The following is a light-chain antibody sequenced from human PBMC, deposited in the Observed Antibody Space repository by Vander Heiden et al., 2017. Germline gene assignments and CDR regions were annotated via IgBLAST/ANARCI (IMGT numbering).Light chain of an antibody. CDR1: SSDVGGYNY. Sequence: QSALTQPASVSGSPGLSITISCTGTSSDVGGYNYVSWYQQHPGKAPKLMIYEVRNRPAGVSNRFSGSKSGNTASLTISGLQAEDEADYYCSSYTSSSTVFGTGTKVTVL. J-gene: IGLJ1*01. CDR3: SSYTSSSTV. CDR2: EVR. V-gene: IGLV2-14*01.